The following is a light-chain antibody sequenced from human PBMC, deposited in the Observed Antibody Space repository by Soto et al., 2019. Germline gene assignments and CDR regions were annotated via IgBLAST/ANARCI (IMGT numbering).Light chain of an antibody. V-gene: IGLV1-51*01. Sequence: QSVLTQPPSVSAAPGQKVTISCSGSNSNIGNKDVSWYQQFPGTAPKLLIYDNNRRPPGIPDRFSASKSGTLATLAITGLQTGDEADYYCGTWDSGLSVVVFGGGTKLTVL. CDR1: NSNIGNKD. J-gene: IGLJ2*01. CDR2: DNN. CDR3: GTWDSGLSVVV.